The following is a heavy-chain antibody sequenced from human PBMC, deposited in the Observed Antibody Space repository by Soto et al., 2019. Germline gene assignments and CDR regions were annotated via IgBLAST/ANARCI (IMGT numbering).Heavy chain of an antibody. Sequence: QVQLVQSGVEVEKPGASVKVSCKASGYTFTSYGVSWVRQAPGQGLEWMGWISAYNGNTNYAQKFQGRVTMTTDTSTSRAYMELRSLRSDGTAVYYCARDVPTVTTGGPDYWGQGTLVTVSS. J-gene: IGHJ4*02. D-gene: IGHD4-17*01. CDR2: ISAYNGNT. CDR3: ARDVPTVTTGGPDY. V-gene: IGHV1-18*01. CDR1: GYTFTSYG.